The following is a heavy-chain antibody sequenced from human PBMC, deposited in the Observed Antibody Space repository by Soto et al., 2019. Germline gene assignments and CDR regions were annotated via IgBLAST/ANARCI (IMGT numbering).Heavy chain of an antibody. J-gene: IGHJ4*02. CDR1: GGSISSYY. Sequence: QVQLQESGPGLVKPSETLSLTCSVSGGSISSYYWSWIRQPPGKGVEWIGYIYYSGSTNYNPSLKSRVTISVDTSKNQCSLKLSSVTAADTAEYYCARGSDTSGLYFDYWGQGPLVTVSA. CDR2: IYYSGST. V-gene: IGHV4-59*01. CDR3: ARGSDTSGLYFDY. D-gene: IGHD3-22*01.